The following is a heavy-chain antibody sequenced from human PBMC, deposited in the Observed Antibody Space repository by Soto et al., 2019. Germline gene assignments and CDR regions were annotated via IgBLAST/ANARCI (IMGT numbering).Heavy chain of an antibody. Sequence: VQLQESGPGLVQPSETLSLSCSVSGDSISSYFRNWIRQPPWKGLEWIGCIYDSGNTDYNPSLKIRDTIFLYTFKNHYSRNQSSVTAADTAVYYCVSSRAAIYGDAFDVWGQGTIVTVSS. V-gene: IGHV4-59*12. CDR1: GDSISSYF. J-gene: IGHJ3*01. CDR2: IYDSGNT. D-gene: IGHD2-2*01. CDR3: VSSRAAIYGDAFDV.